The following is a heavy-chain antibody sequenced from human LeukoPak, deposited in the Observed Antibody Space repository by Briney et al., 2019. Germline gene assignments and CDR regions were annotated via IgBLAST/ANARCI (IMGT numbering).Heavy chain of an antibody. J-gene: IGHJ4*02. D-gene: IGHD3-22*01. CDR1: GFTFSTSG. V-gene: IGHV3-33*01. CDR2: IWYDRSNK. Sequence: GRSLRLSCAASGFTFSTSGMHWVRQAPGKGLEWVAVIWYDRSNKHYAESVKGRFSISRDNSKSTLYLQMNSLRAEDTAVYYCARARGVSTGYRPIDYWGQGTLVTVSS. CDR3: ARARGVSTGYRPIDY.